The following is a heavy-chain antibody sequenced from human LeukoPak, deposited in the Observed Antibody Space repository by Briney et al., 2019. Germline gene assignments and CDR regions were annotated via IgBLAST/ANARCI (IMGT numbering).Heavy chain of an antibody. J-gene: IGHJ5*02. CDR3: ARVKSLYGGKIGWFDP. Sequence: PSETLSLTCTVSGGSISSTTYYWDWIRQPPGKGLEWIGSIYYSGSTYYNPSLKSRVTISVDTSKNQFSLKLSSVTAADTAVYYCARVKSLYGGKIGWFDPWGQGTLVTVSS. CDR2: IYYSGST. CDR1: GGSISSTTYY. V-gene: IGHV4-39*07. D-gene: IGHD4-23*01.